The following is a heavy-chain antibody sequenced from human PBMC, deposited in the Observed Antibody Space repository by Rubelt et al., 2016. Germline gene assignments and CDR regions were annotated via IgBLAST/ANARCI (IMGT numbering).Heavy chain of an antibody. CDR2: IYHRGST. D-gene: IGHD6-13*01. CDR3: ARDLGSIAAGDY. CDR1: GYSISSGYY. Sequence: QVQLQESGPGLVKPSETLSLTCTVSGYSISSGYYWGWIRQPPGQGLEWIGSIYHRGSTYYNPSLNGRVPISVETSKNQFSLMLSSVTAADTAVYYCARDLGSIAAGDYWGQGTLVTVSS. J-gene: IGHJ4*02. V-gene: IGHV4-38-2*02.